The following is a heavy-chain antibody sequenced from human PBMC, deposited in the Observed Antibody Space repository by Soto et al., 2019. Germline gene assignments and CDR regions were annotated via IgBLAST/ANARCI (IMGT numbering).Heavy chain of an antibody. CDR3: AKAAQTRYNWNDIGNGFDP. CDR2: IVPIFGIA. D-gene: IGHD1-1*01. Sequence: QVQLVQSGAEVKKPGSSVKVSCKESGGTFSSYAIAWVRQAPGEGLEWMGGIVPIFGIANYAQKFQGRVAITADEATNTAYMELSSLRSDDTAVYYCAKAAQTRYNWNDIGNGFDPWGQGTLVIVSS. J-gene: IGHJ5*02. CDR1: GGTFSSYA. V-gene: IGHV1-69*01.